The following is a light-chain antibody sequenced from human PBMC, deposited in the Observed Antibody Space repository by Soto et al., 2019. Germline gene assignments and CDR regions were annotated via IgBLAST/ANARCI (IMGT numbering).Light chain of an antibody. CDR3: QQYVVGSLLS. J-gene: IGKJ5*01. Sequence: EIVLTQSPVTLSLSPGERATLSCRASQSVNTRLAWYHHKPGEAPRLLISDASIRAAGIPDRFSASGSGTDFTLTISRLEPEDFALYYCQQYVVGSLLSFGRGTRLEIK. CDR1: QSVNTR. V-gene: IGKV3-20*01. CDR2: DAS.